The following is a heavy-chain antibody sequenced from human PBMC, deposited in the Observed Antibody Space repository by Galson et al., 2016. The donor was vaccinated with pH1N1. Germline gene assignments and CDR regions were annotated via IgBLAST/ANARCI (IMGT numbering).Heavy chain of an antibody. D-gene: IGHD3-22*01. V-gene: IGHV1-69*13. CDR2: ILPIFNTA. CDR1: GGTFGSYG. CDR3: ARVAYYDTDLCDLYFVR. J-gene: IGHJ2*01. Sequence: SVKVSCKASGGTFGSYGINWVRQAPGQGLEWMGGILPIFNTAKYAQNFQGRVTITADESTTTAYMELSSLRSEDTAMYYCARVAYYDTDLCDLYFVRWGRVTPVSVSS.